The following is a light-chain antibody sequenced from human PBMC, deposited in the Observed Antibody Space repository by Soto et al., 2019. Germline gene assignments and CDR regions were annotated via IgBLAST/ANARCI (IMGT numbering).Light chain of an antibody. Sequence: DIQMTQSPSSLSASVGDRVTITCRASHDTSNSVAWFQQRPGIAPKSLIYCASSLQSGVSARFSCSGSGTQFNFTISIRQPEDFETYYCQQYSSFPYTFGQGTKLEIK. J-gene: IGKJ2*01. CDR3: QQYSSFPYT. CDR2: CAS. V-gene: IGKV1-16*01. CDR1: HDTSNS.